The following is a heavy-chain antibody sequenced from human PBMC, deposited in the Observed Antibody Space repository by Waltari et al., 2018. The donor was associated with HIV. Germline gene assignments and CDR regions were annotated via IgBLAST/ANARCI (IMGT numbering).Heavy chain of an antibody. J-gene: IGHJ6*02. D-gene: IGHD3-16*01. CDR1: GGSISSNH. CDR3: VREGGETWLGEGLDV. V-gene: IGHV4-4*07. CDR2: IYSSGNT. Sequence: QVQLQESGPGVLKPSETLSLTCTVSGGSISSNHWNWIRQPAGKGLEWMGRIYSSGNTNDNSSFTSRVTMSVDASSNHFSLKMKTVTPADTAVYYCVREGGETWLGEGLDVWGQGTTVIVS.